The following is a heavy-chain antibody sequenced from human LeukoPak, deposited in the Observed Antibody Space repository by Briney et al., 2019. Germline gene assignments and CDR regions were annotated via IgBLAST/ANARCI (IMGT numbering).Heavy chain of an antibody. CDR2: INTNTGNP. CDR1: GYTFTSYA. D-gene: IGHD6-13*01. CDR3: ARASHIAAAARLGY. V-gene: IGHV7-4-1*02. Sequence: GASVKVSCKASGYTFTSYAMNWVRQAPGQGLEWMGWINTNTGNPTYAQGFTGRFVFSLDTFVSTAYLQISSLKAEDTAVYYCARASHIAAAARLGYWGQGTLVTVSS. J-gene: IGHJ4*02.